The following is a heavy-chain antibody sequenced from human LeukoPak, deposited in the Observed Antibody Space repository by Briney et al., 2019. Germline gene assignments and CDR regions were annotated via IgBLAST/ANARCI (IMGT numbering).Heavy chain of an antibody. V-gene: IGHV4-59*01. CDR3: ARAYSKWAFDI. D-gene: IGHD1-26*01. CDR2: INYSGST. Sequence: SETLSLTCTVSGGSISSYFWSWIRQPPGKGLEWIGYINYSGSTNYNPSLKSRVTISVDTSKNQFFLRLSSVTAADTAVYYCARAYSKWAFDIWGQGTLVTVSS. J-gene: IGHJ3*02. CDR1: GGSISSYF.